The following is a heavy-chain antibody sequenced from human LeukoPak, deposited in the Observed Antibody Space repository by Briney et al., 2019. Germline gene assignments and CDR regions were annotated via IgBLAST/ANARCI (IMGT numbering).Heavy chain of an antibody. CDR2: IYYSGST. Sequence: PSETLSLTCTVSGGSISSYYWSWIRQPPGKGLEWIGYIYYSGSTNYNPSLKSRVTISVDTSKNHFSLKLSSVAAADTAVYYCAVGANIVATIFDYWGQGTLVTVSS. CDR3: AVGANIVATIFDY. D-gene: IGHD5-12*01. J-gene: IGHJ4*02. CDR1: GGSISSYY. V-gene: IGHV4-59*01.